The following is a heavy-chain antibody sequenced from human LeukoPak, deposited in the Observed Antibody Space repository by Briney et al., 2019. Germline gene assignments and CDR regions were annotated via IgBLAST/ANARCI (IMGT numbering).Heavy chain of an antibody. V-gene: IGHV4-59*08. CDR2: SYYSGST. D-gene: IGHD5-18*01. CDR1: GGSISGWY. Sequence: SETLSLICTVSGGSISGWYWSWIRQPPGKGLEWIGYSYYSGSTNYNPSLKSRVTISVDTSKKQLSLKLSSVTAADTAVYYCARHFRGYSYGYYDYWGQGTLVTVSS. J-gene: IGHJ4*02. CDR3: ARHFRGYSYGYYDY.